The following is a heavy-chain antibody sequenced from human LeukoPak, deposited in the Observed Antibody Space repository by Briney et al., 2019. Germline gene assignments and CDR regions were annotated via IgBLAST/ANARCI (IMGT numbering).Heavy chain of an antibody. CDR2: ISHDGDS. D-gene: IGHD1-7*01. CDR3: ARGRNFVSDFYFDV. CDR1: GVSLRGYY. J-gene: IGHJ6*03. V-gene: IGHV4-34*01. Sequence: SQTLSLTCAVYGVSLRGYYWSWIRQSPEKGLEWIGEISHDGDSIYNPSLKSRLTLSVDMSKNQFSLNLRSVTAADTAVYYCARGRNFVSDFYFDVWGKGTTVIVSS.